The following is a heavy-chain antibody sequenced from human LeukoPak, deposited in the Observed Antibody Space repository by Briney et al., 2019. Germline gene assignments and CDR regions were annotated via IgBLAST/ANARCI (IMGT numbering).Heavy chain of an antibody. V-gene: IGHV3-53*05. Sequence: GGSLRLSCAASGFTVSSNYMSWVRQAPGKGLEWVSVIYSDRSTYYADSVKGRFTISRDNSKNTLYLQMNSLRAEDMAVYYCARGPYCSSSSCYLYYYYMDVWGKGTTVTVSS. CDR2: IYSDRST. D-gene: IGHD2-2*01. J-gene: IGHJ6*03. CDR3: ARGPYCSSSSCYLYYYYMDV. CDR1: GFTVSSNY.